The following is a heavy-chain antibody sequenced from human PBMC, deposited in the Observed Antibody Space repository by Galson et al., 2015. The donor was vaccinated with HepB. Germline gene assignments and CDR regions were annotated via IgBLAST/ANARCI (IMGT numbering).Heavy chain of an antibody. CDR3: AREGSYCIGDACYYYSDY. CDR2: ISPYNANT. D-gene: IGHD2-15*01. V-gene: IGHV1-18*01. CDR1: GYTFGDSG. J-gene: IGHJ4*02. Sequence: SVKVSCKASGYTFGDSGIIWVRQAPGQGLEWMGWISPYNANTNYAQKFRGRVTLTTVTSTTTAYMELRSLRSDDTAIYYCAREGSYCIGDACYYYSDYWGQGSLVTVSS.